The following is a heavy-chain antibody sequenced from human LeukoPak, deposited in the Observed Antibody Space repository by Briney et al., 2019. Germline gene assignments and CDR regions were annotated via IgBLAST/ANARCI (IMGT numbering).Heavy chain of an antibody. CDR1: GGSISSYY. CDR3: ARVAVTNSEFDY. Sequence: PSETLSLTCTVSGGSISSYYWSWIRQPAGKGLEWIGRIYTSGSTNYNPSLESRVTMSVDTSKNQFSLKLGSVTAADTAVYYCARVAVTNSEFDYWGQGTLVTVSS. J-gene: IGHJ4*02. CDR2: IYTSGST. V-gene: IGHV4-4*07. D-gene: IGHD4-17*01.